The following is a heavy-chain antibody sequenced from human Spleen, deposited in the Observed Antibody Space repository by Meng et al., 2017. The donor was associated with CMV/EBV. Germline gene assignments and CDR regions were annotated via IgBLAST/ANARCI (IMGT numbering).Heavy chain of an antibody. CDR1: GFIFRNAW. D-gene: IGHD5-18*01. CDR2: ITSKTDGGTT. V-gene: IGHV3-15*01. Sequence: GGSRRLSCSVAGFIFRNAWMSWVRQVAGKGLEWVGRITSKTDGGTTDYAAPVKGRYTISRDDSKNTLYLQMNSKKSDDRAVYYCATDAYSYDYGYWGQGTLVTVSS. CDR3: ATDAYSYDYGY. J-gene: IGHJ4*02.